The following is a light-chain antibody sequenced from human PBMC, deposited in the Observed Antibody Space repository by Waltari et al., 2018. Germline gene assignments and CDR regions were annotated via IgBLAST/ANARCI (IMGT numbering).Light chain of an antibody. J-gene: IGLJ3*02. V-gene: IGLV2-23*02. CDR2: EVV. CDR3: CSYATSSPSRV. CDR1: SSNVGSYDL. Sequence: QAALIQPASVSGSLVQSITISCTGISSNVGSYDLGSWYQHHPGEAPKLRIYEVVKRPLGVSKHCCVSKSGNAASLTFSGLQAEDEATYYCCSYATSSPSRVFGGGTELAVL.